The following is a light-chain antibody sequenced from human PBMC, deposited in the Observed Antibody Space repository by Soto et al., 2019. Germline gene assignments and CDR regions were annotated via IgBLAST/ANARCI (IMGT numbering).Light chain of an antibody. Sequence: EIVLTQSPATLSVSPGDRATLSCRASQSVCFNLAWYQQKPGQAPRLLIYGATIRATGIPARCSGSGSGTEFSLTISSLPSEYFAVYYCQVYQIWLFAFGQGTNLEIK. J-gene: IGKJ2*01. CDR2: GAT. CDR3: QVYQIWLFA. CDR1: QSVCFN. V-gene: IGKV3-15*01.